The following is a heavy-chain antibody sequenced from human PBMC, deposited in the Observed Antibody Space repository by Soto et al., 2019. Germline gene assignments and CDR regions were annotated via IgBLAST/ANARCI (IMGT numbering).Heavy chain of an antibody. CDR1: GYTFSRYG. D-gene: IGHD2-15*01. J-gene: IGHJ6*02. V-gene: IGHV1-18*01. CDR3: AREGFCSSGSCALYCHDFFGMDV. CDR2: ISTYNENT. Sequence: QAQLVQSGAEVKKPGASVKVSCKASGYTFSRYGISWVRQAPGQGLEWMGWISTYNENTKYAQKFQGRVTMTTDTSTSTAYMALRSLTSDDTAMYYCAREGFCSSGSCALYCHDFFGMDVWGQGTTVTVSS.